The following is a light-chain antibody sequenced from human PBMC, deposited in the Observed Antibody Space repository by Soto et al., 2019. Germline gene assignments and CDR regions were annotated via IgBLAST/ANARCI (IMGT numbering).Light chain of an antibody. Sequence: QSVLTQSPSASASLGASVKLTCTLSSGHSSYAIAWHQQQPEKGPRYLVKLNSDGSHSKGDGIPDRFSGSSSGAERYLTISGLQSEDEADYYCQTWGTGIHVFGTGTKLTVL. V-gene: IGLV4-69*01. J-gene: IGLJ1*01. CDR2: LNSDGSH. CDR1: SGHSSYA. CDR3: QTWGTGIHV.